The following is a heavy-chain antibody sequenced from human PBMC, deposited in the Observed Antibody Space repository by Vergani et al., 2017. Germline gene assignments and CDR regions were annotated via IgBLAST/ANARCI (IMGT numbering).Heavy chain of an antibody. D-gene: IGHD5-24*01. CDR3: TSYPRDGYNVAY. J-gene: IGHJ4*02. Sequence: EVQLVESGGGLVQPGGSLKLSCAASGFTFSGSAMHWVRQASGKGLEWVGRIRSKANSYATAYAASVKGRFTISRDDSKSTAYLQMNSLKTEDTAVYYCTSYPRDGYNVAYCGQGTLVTVSS. V-gene: IGHV3-73*01. CDR1: GFTFSGSA. CDR2: IRSKANSYAT.